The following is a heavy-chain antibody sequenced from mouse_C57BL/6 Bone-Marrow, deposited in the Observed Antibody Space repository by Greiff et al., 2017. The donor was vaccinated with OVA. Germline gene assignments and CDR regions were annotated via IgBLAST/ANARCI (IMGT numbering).Heavy chain of an antibody. D-gene: IGHD2-3*01. CDR2: IHPSDSDT. J-gene: IGHJ4*01. Sequence: QVQLQQPGAELVKPGASVKVSCKASGYTFTSYWMHWVKQRPGQGLEWIGRIHPSDSDTNYNQKFKGKATLTVDKSSSTAYLQLSSLTAEDSAVYCYAIFDGLYYAMDYWGQGTSVTVSS. CDR3: AIFDGLYYAMDY. V-gene: IGHV1-74*01. CDR1: GYTFTSYW.